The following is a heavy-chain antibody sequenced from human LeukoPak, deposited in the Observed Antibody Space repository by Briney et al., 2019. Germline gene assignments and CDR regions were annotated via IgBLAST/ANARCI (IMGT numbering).Heavy chain of an antibody. V-gene: IGHV4-39*07. J-gene: IGHJ3*02. CDR2: INHSGST. CDR3: ARSYYDYVWGSSRGAFDI. D-gene: IGHD3-16*01. CDR1: GGSISSGSYY. Sequence: NTSETLSLTCTVSGGSISSGSYYWSWIRQPPGKGLEWIGEINHSGSTNYNPSLKSRVTISVDTSKNQFSLKLSSVTAADTAVYYCARSYYDYVWGSSRGAFDIWGQGTMVTVSS.